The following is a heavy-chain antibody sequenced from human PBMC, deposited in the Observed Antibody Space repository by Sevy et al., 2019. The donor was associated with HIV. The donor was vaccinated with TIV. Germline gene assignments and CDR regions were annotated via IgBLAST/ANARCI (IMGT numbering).Heavy chain of an antibody. CDR2: IYYSGST. CDR1: GGSISSSSYY. CDR3: AGNGGTVTYWGGDAFGN. Sequence: SETLSLTCTVSGGSISSSSYYWGWIRQPPGKGLEWIGSIYYSGSTYYNPSLKSRVTISVDTSKNQVSLKLSSVTAADTGVDFWAGNGGTVTYWGGDAFGNLGPGENGH. J-gene: IGHJ3*02. D-gene: IGHD4-17*01. V-gene: IGHV4-39*01.